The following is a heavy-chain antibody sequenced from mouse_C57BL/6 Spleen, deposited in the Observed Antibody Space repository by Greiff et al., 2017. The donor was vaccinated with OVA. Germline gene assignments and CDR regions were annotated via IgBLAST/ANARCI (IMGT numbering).Heavy chain of an antibody. Sequence: QVQLQQSGPGLVQPSQSLSITCTVSGFSLTSYGVHWVRQSPGKGLEWLGVIWSGGSTDYNAAFISRLSISKDNSKSQVFFKMNSLQADDTAIYYCARWIYYYGSKSVNYAMDYWGQGTSVTVSS. V-gene: IGHV2-2*01. CDR1: GFSLTSYG. D-gene: IGHD1-1*01. CDR3: ARWIYYYGSKSVNYAMDY. J-gene: IGHJ4*01. CDR2: IWSGGST.